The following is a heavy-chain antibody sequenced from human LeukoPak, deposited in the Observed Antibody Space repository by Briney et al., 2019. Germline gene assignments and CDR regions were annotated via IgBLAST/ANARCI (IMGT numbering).Heavy chain of an antibody. V-gene: IGHV4-31*03. CDR2: IYYSGST. D-gene: IGHD4-17*01. CDR1: GGSISSGGYY. J-gene: IGHJ6*02. Sequence: SETLSLTCTVSGGSISSGGYYWSWIRQQPGKGLEWIGYIYYSGSTYYNPSLKSRVTISVDTSKNQFSLKLSSVTAADTAVYYCARERLIYGMDVWGQGTTVTVSS. CDR3: ARERLIYGMDV.